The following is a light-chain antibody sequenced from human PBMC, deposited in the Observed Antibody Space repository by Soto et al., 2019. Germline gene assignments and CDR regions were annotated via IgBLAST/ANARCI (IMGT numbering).Light chain of an antibody. CDR3: SSYTSSGTVL. CDR2: DVS. V-gene: IGLV2-14*03. J-gene: IGLJ3*02. Sequence: QSALTQPASVSGSPGQSITISCTGTTTDIVDSKYVSWYQQHPGNPPKLMIYDVSNRPSGVSNRFSGSKSGNTASRTISGLQAEEEADYCCSSYTSSGTVLFGGGTKVTVL. CDR1: TTDIVDSKY.